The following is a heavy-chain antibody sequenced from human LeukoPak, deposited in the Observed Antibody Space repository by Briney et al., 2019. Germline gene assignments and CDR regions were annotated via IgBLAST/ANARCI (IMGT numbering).Heavy chain of an antibody. CDR3: AREAFYSGYSSGWYDY. J-gene: IGHJ4*02. Sequence: SETLSLTCTVSGGSISSYYWSWIRQPPGKGLEWIGYIYYSGSTNYNPSLKSRVTISVDTSKNQFSLKLSSVTAADTAVYNCAREAFYSGYSSGWYDYWGQGTLVTVSS. CDR1: GGSISSYY. CDR2: IYYSGST. V-gene: IGHV4-59*01. D-gene: IGHD6-19*01.